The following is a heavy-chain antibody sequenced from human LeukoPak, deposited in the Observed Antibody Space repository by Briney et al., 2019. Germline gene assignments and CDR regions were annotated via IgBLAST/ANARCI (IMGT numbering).Heavy chain of an antibody. J-gene: IGHJ6*03. D-gene: IGHD1-1*01. CDR2: ISSSSSYI. V-gene: IGHV3-21*04. Sequence: GGSLRLSCAASGFTFSSYSMNWVRQAPGKGLEWVSSISSSSSYIYYADSVKGRFTISRDNSKNTLYLQMNSLRAEDTAIYYCAKIFLPRDNHYYMDVWGRGTKVAISS. CDR1: GFTFSSYS. CDR3: AKIFLPRDNHYYMDV.